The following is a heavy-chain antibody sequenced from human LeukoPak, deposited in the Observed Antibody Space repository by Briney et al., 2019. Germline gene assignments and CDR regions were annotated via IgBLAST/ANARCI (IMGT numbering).Heavy chain of an antibody. CDR2: INPNSAGT. V-gene: IGHV1-2*02. J-gene: IGHJ4*02. CDR1: GYTFTGYY. Sequence: ASVKVSCKASGYTFTGYYVHWVRQAPGQGLEWMGWINPNSAGTQYAQKFQGRVTMTRGTSSSTACMELSRLKSDDTAVYYCATYSGPLGYWGQGTLVTVSS. D-gene: IGHD6-19*01. CDR3: ATYSGPLGY.